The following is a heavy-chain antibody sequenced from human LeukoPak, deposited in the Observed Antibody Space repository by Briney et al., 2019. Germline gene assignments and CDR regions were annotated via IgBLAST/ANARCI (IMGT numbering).Heavy chain of an antibody. D-gene: IGHD3-22*01. Sequence: ASVRVSCMASGYTFTSYGISWVRQAPGQGLEWMGWISAYNGNTNYAQKLQGRVTMTTDTSTSTAYMELRSLRSDDTAVYYCARVVPPVNYYDSSANWFDPWGQGTLVTVSS. CDR1: GYTFTSYG. V-gene: IGHV1-18*01. CDR2: ISAYNGNT. CDR3: ARVVPPVNYYDSSANWFDP. J-gene: IGHJ5*02.